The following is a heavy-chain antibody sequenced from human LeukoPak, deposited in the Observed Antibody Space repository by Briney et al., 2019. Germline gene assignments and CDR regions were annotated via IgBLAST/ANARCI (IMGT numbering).Heavy chain of an antibody. J-gene: IGHJ4*02. CDR2: ISSSGSYI. V-gene: IGHV3-21*01. CDR1: GFTFSSYN. D-gene: IGHD3-3*01. Sequence: SGGSLRLXCAASGFTFSSYNMNWVRRAPGKGLEWVSSISSSGSYIYYADSVKGRFTISRDNAKNSLYLQMNSLRAEDTAVYYCARGAPKAHDLWSGPYYFDYWSQGTLVTVSS. CDR3: ARGAPKAHDLWSGPYYFDY.